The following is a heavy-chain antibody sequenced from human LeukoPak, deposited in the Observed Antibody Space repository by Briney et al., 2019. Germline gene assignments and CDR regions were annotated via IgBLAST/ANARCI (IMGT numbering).Heavy chain of an antibody. CDR2: IKQDGSDK. CDR3: ARGYMTADY. D-gene: IGHD2-2*02. J-gene: IGHJ4*02. Sequence: GGSLRLSCVASGFNFNNYWMSWVRQAPGKGLEWVASIKQDGSDKYYVDSVRGRFTISRDNAKNSLYLQMSSLRAGDTAVYYCARGYMTADYWGQGSLVTVSS. CDR1: GFNFNNYW. V-gene: IGHV3-7*05.